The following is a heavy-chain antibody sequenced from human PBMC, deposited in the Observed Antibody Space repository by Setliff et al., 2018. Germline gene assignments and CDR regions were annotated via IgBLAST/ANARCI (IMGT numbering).Heavy chain of an antibody. V-gene: IGHV1-46*01. CDR3: ARDVFPYHYEGAFDI. CDR2: INPSSGRT. Sequence: GASVKVSCKASGYTFTSHYMHWVRQAPGLGLEWMGTINPSSGRTSYAQKFQGRVTMTRDTSTGTVYMDMSSLRSEDTAVYYCARDVFPYHYEGAFDIWGQGTMVTVSS. D-gene: IGHD3-22*01. J-gene: IGHJ3*02. CDR1: GYTFTSHY.